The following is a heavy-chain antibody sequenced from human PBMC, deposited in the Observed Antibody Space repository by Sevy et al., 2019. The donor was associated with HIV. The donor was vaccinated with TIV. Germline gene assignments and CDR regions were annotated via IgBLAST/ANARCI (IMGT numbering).Heavy chain of an antibody. CDR1: GFSFSGYS. J-gene: IGHJ4*02. Sequence: GGSLRLSCAASGFSFSGYSMNWVRQAPGKGLESVSYISSSSTIYYADSVKGRFTISRDNAKNSLYLQMNSLRDEDTAVYYCARHPYYDSSGYVDYWGQGTLVTVSS. CDR3: ARHPYYDSSGYVDY. CDR2: ISSSSTI. V-gene: IGHV3-48*02. D-gene: IGHD3-22*01.